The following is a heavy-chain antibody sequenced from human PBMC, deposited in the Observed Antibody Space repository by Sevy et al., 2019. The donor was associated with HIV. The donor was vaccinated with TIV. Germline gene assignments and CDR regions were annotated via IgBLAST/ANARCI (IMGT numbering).Heavy chain of an antibody. J-gene: IGHJ4*02. CDR2: IDTRGGTM. Sequence: GGSLRLSCTASGFTFSDYYMNWIRQTPGKGPEWISYIDTRGGTMDYADSVKGRFTISRDNAKNSLYLQLDSLRAEDTAVYYCARDTRFVTNRGRRGPFDYWGQGALVTVSS. CDR3: ARDTRFVTNRGRRGPFDY. V-gene: IGHV3-11*01. CDR1: GFTFSDYY. D-gene: IGHD3-16*01.